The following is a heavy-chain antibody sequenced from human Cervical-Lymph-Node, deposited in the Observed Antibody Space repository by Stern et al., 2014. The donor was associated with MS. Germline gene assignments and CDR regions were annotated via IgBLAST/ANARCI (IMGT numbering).Heavy chain of an antibody. CDR3: ARGAGDNWFDP. CDR1: GG. D-gene: IGHD3-10*01. Sequence: VQLVESGADVKKPGSSGRVSCKASGGISWLRQAPGQGLEWMGGIIPFVGTANYAQNFQGRLTITADTSTNTTYMELSSLRSDDTALYYCARGAGDNWFDPWGQGTLVTVSS. CDR2: IIPFVGTA. J-gene: IGHJ5*02. V-gene: IGHV1-69*06.